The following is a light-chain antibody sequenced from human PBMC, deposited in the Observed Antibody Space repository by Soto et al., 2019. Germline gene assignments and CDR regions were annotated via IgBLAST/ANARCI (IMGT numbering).Light chain of an antibody. CDR2: GAS. Sequence: EIVMTQSPATLSVSPGERVTLSCRASQSVSSSLAWYQQKPGQSPRLLIYGASTRATGIPARFSGRGSGTDFTLTISSLQSEDFAVYYCQQYTNWLTFGGGTKVEIK. J-gene: IGKJ4*01. V-gene: IGKV3-15*01. CDR3: QQYTNWLT. CDR1: QSVSSS.